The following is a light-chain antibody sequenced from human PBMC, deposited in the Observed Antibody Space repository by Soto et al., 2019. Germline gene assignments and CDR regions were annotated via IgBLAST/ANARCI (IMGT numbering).Light chain of an antibody. Sequence: DIQMTQSPSSLSASVGDRVTITCRASQTISTYLNWYQHKPGKAPNLLIYATSSLQSGIPSRFRGSGSGTDFTLTISSLQPEDFATYYCQQSFSTPLTFGGGTKVDIK. J-gene: IGKJ4*01. CDR2: ATS. CDR3: QQSFSTPLT. CDR1: QTISTY. V-gene: IGKV1-39*01.